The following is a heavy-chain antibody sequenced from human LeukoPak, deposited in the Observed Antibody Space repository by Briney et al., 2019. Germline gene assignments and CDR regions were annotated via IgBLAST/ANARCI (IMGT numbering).Heavy chain of an antibody. CDR3: ARGAAGYSYG. CDR1: GGSISSYY. V-gene: IGHV4-59*01. D-gene: IGHD5-18*01. J-gene: IGHJ4*02. CDR2: IYYSGST. Sequence: SETLSLTCTGSGGSISSYYWSWIRQPPRKGLELIGHIYYSGSTNYTPSLKSRVTISIATSKTQFSLRLRSVTAADTAVYYCARGAAGYSYGWGQGTLVTVSS.